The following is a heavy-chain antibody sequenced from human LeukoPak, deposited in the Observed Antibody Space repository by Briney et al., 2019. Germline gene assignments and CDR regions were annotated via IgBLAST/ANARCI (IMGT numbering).Heavy chain of an antibody. J-gene: IGHJ4*01. V-gene: IGHV3-21*01. CDR3: ARGEYRGGSFDY. CDR1: GFTFSSYS. CDR2: ISSSSSYI. Sequence: PGGSLRLSCAASGFTFSSYSMNWVRQAPGKGLEWVSSISSSSSYIYYADSVKGRFTISRDNAKNSLYLQMNSLRAEDTAVYYCARGEYRGGSFDYWGHGTLVTVSS. D-gene: IGHD3-10*01.